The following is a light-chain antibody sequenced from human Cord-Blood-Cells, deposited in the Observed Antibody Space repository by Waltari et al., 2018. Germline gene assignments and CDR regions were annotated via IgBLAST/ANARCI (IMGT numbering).Light chain of an antibody. J-gene: IGKJ4*01. CDR1: QGIRND. V-gene: IGKV1-6*01. CDR3: LQDYNYPLT. CDR2: AAS. Sequence: AIQMTQSPSSLSAYVGDRVTITCRASQGIRNDLGWYQQKPGKAPKLLIYAASSLQSWFPSRFSGSGSGTDFTLTISSLQPEDFATYYCLQDYNYPLTFGGGTKVEIK.